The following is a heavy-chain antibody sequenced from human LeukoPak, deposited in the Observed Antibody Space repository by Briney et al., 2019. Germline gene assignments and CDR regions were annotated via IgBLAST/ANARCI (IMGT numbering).Heavy chain of an antibody. J-gene: IGHJ4*02. CDR1: GFTVSNSY. V-gene: IGHV3-53*01. CDR2: IYSGGST. CDR3: ARERSGYELDY. D-gene: IGHD5-12*01. Sequence: GGSLRLSCAASGFTVSNSYMIWVRQAPGKGLEWVSVIYSGGSTYYADSVKGRFTISRDNSKNTLYLQMNSLRAEDTAVYYCARERSGYELDYWGQGTLVTVSS.